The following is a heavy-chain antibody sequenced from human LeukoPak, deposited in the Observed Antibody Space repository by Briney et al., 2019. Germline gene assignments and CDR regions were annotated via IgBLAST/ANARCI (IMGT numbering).Heavy chain of an antibody. CDR1: GFTFSIYA. J-gene: IGHJ4*02. CDR3: AKDMDVYGSGSYYKGFDY. Sequence: GRSLRLSCAASGFTFSIYAMHWVRQAPGKGLECVAVIWYDGSNKYYADSVKGRFTISRDNSKNTLYLQMNSLRAEDTAVYYCAKDMDVYGSGSYYKGFDYWGQGTLVTVSS. D-gene: IGHD3-10*01. CDR2: IWYDGSNK. V-gene: IGHV3-33*06.